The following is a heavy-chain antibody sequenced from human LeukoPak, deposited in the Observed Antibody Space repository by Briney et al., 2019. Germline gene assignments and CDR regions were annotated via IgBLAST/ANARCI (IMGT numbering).Heavy chain of an antibody. CDR2: IYYSGST. J-gene: IGHJ4*02. D-gene: IGHD3-22*01. Sequence: PSQTLSLTCTVSGGSISSGGYYWSWIRQHPGKGLEWIGYIYYSGSTYYNPSLKSRVTISVDTSKNQFSLKLSSVTAADTAVYYCANYYDSSGVFDYWGQGTLVTVSS. CDR3: ANYYDSSGVFDY. V-gene: IGHV4-31*03. CDR1: GGSISSGGYY.